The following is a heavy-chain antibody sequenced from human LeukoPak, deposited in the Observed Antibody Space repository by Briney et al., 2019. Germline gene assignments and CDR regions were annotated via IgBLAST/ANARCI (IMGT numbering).Heavy chain of an antibody. CDR2: IIPIFGTA. D-gene: IGHD3-22*01. CDR3: AREWNYETNGYFFYY. J-gene: IGHJ4*02. V-gene: IGHV1-69*13. CDR1: GGTFSSYA. Sequence: SVKVSCKASGGTFSSYAISWVRQAPGQGLEWMGGIIPIFGTANYAQKFQGRVTITADESTSTVYMELNSLRFEDTAVYYCAREWNYETNGYFFYYWGQGTLVTVSS.